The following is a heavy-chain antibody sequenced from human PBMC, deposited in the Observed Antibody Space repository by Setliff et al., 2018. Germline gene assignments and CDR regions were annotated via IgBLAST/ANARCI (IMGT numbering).Heavy chain of an antibody. J-gene: IGHJ5*01. CDR3: AERDYSGGDS. CDR1: GESFSGHY. V-gene: IGHV4-39*01. CDR2: IYYSGTT. D-gene: IGHD4-4*01. Sequence: ETLSLTCAVYGESFSGHYWGWIRQPPGKGLEWIGSIYYSGTTYYNPSLESRITMSVDTSNNRFSLKLTSVTAADTAVYYCAERDYSGGDSWGHGTLVTVSS.